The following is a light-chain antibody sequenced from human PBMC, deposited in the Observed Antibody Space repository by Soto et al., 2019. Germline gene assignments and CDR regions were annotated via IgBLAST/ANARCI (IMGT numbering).Light chain of an antibody. CDR1: SSDVGGYNY. V-gene: IGLV2-11*01. J-gene: IGLJ2*01. Sequence: QSALTQPRSVSGSPGQSVTISCTGTSSDVGGYNYVSWYQQHPGKAPKLMIYDVSKRPSGVPDRFSGSKSGNTASLTISGLQAADAADSYCCSYAGSFVVFGGGTKLTVL. CDR3: CSYAGSFVV. CDR2: DVS.